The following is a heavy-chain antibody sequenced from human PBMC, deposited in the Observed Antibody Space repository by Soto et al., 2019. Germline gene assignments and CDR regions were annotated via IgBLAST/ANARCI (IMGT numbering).Heavy chain of an antibody. CDR1: GGSISSSSYY. CDR2: IYYSGST. CDR3: ARQAGSPEDFAVFDY. D-gene: IGHD2-2*01. Sequence: SETLSLTCTVSGGSISSSSYYWGWIRQPPGKGLEWIGSIYYSGSTYYNPSLKSRVTISVDTSKNQFTRKLSSVTAADTAVYYCARQAGSPEDFAVFDYWGQGTLVTVSS. V-gene: IGHV4-39*01. J-gene: IGHJ4*02.